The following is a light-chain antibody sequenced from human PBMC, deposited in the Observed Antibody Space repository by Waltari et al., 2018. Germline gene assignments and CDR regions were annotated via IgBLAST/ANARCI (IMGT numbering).Light chain of an antibody. J-gene: IGKJ2*01. V-gene: IGKV3-20*01. CDR1: QTAFNNY. Sequence: VLTQSPGTLSLSPGGRATLSCRASQTAFNNYLAWYQQRPGQAPRLLIHRASNRATGIPDRFSGSGSGTDFTLTISRLEPEDFATYYCQQSYNAPYTFGQGTNVEIK. CDR2: RAS. CDR3: QQSYNAPYT.